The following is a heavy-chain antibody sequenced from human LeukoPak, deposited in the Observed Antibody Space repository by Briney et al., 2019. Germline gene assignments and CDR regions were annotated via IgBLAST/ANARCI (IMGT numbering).Heavy chain of an antibody. CDR2: IYYSGST. CDR3: ARPLYYYDSSGYLY. J-gene: IGHJ4*02. CDR1: GGSFSGYY. Sequence: SETLSLTCAVYGGSFSGYYWSWIRQPPGKGLEWIGSIYYSGSTYYNPSLKSRVTISVDTSKNQFSLKLSSVTAADTAVYYCARPLYYYDSSGYLYWGQGTLVTVSS. D-gene: IGHD3-22*01. V-gene: IGHV4-34*01.